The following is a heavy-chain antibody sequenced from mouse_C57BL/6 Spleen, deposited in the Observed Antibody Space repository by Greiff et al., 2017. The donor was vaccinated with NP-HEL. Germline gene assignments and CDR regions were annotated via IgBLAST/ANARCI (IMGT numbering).Heavy chain of an antibody. CDR2: IYPGDGDT. V-gene: IGHV1-82*01. J-gene: IGHJ4*01. CDR3: ARGYYGSSPIYYAMDY. Sequence: VQLQESGPELVKPGASVKISCKASGYAFSSSWMNWVKQRPGKGLEWIGRIYPGDGDTNYNGKFKGKATLTADKSSSTAYMQLSSLTSEDSAVYFCARGYYGSSPIYYAMDYWGQGTSVTVSS. CDR1: GYAFSSSW. D-gene: IGHD1-1*01.